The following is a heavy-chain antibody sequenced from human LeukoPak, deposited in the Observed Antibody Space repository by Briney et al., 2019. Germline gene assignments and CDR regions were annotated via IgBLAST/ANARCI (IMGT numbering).Heavy chain of an antibody. D-gene: IGHD3-16*02. V-gene: IGHV3-43*01. CDR1: GFTFDAYP. Sequence: GGSLRLSCAASGFTFDAYPMPWVRQAPGKGLEWVSLISWDGDSSYYADSVKGRFTISRDNSKSSLYLQMNSLRTEDTALYYCAKDRGLITFGGVIVQDAFDIWGQGTMVTVSS. J-gene: IGHJ3*02. CDR2: ISWDGDSS. CDR3: AKDRGLITFGGVIVQDAFDI.